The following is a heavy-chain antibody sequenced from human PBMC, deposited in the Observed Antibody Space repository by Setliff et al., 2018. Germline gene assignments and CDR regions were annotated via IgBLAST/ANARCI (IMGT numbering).Heavy chain of an antibody. D-gene: IGHD2-2*01. CDR3: ARSGGSCSSSSCYASDL. CDR2: IITNTGKT. Sequence: ASVKVSCKASGYTFTNYGFTWVRQAPGQGLEWMGMIITNTGKTSYPKKFQGRVTMTTDTYTGTGYMELRSLTSDDTAVYFCARSGGSCSSSSCYASDLWGQGTMVTVS. V-gene: IGHV1-18*01. J-gene: IGHJ3*01. CDR1: GYTFTNYG.